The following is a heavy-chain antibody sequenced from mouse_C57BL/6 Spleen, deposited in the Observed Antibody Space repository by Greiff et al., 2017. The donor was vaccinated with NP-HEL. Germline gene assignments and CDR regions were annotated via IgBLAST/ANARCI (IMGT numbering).Heavy chain of an antibody. J-gene: IGHJ4*01. V-gene: IGHV1-54*01. CDR1: GYAFTNYL. CDR3: ARRYYGTGDAMDY. CDR2: INPGSGGT. D-gene: IGHD1-1*01. Sequence: QVQLKESGAELVRPGTSVKVSCKASGYAFTNYLIEWVKQRPGQGLEWIGVINPGSGGTNYNEKFKGKATLTADKSSSTAYMQLSSLTSEDSAVYFCARRYYGTGDAMDYWGQGTSVTVSS.